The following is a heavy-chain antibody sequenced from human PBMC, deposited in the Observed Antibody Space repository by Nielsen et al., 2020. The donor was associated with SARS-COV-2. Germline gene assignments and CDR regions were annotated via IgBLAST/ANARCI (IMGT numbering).Heavy chain of an antibody. Sequence: GESLKISCEGSGYTFSDYYMNWVRQAPGKGLMWVARINSDGSRSAYADAVKGRFTISRDNSKNTLYLQMNSLRAEDTAVYYCARAYRSDFDFWGQGALVTVSS. D-gene: IGHD6-19*01. CDR2: INSDGSRS. J-gene: IGHJ4*02. CDR3: ARAYRSDFDF. CDR1: GYTFSDYY. V-gene: IGHV3-74*01.